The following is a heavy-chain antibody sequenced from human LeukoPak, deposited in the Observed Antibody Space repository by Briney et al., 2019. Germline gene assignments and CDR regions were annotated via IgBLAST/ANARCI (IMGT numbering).Heavy chain of an antibody. CDR2: IYHSGST. V-gene: IGHV4-38-2*02. D-gene: IGHD3-3*01. J-gene: IGHJ6*03. Sequence: SETLSLTCTVSGYSISSGYYWGWIRQPPGKGLEWIGSIYHSGSTYYNPSLKSRVTISVDTSKNQFSLKLSSVTAADTAVYYCASVDFWSGYDYYYYMDVWGKGTTVTVSS. CDR1: GYSISSGYY. CDR3: ASVDFWSGYDYYYYMDV.